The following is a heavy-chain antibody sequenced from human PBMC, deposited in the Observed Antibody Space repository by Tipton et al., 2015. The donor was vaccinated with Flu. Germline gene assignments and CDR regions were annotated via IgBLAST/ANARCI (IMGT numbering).Heavy chain of an antibody. V-gene: IGHV1-46*01. CDR3: ARDRGSDAFDI. Sequence: QLVQSGAEVKKPGASVKVSCKASGYTFTSYGISWVRQAPGQGLESMGIINPSGDTTTYAQKFQGRVSMTRDTSTSTAYMELSSLRSEDTAVYYCARDRGSDAFDIWGLGTMVTVSS. CDR1: GYTFTSYG. D-gene: IGHD3-16*01. J-gene: IGHJ3*02. CDR2: INPSGDTT.